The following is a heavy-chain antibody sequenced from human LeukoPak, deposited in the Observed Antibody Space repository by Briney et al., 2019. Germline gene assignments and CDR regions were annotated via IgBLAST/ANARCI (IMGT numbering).Heavy chain of an antibody. J-gene: IGHJ5*01. CDR1: GFTFYNYA. Sequence: PGGSLRLSCAASGFTFYNYAMSWVRQAPGKGLEWVSALIDSGDTTYYADSVKGRFTISRDNSKNTLFLQMNSQTAEDTAIYYCVKEGGSFLTWFDSWGQGSLVTVSS. V-gene: IGHV3-23*01. D-gene: IGHD2-15*01. CDR2: LIDSGDTT. CDR3: VKEGGSFLTWFDS.